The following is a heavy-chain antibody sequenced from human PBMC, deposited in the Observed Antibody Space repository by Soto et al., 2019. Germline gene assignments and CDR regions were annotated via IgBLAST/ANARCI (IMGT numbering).Heavy chain of an antibody. CDR1: GGTFSSYA. J-gene: IGHJ5*02. V-gene: IGHV1-69*13. CDR3: ARDRFSVSPYCSGGSCYSWFDP. Sequence: SVKVSCKASGGTFSSYAISWVRQAPGQGLEWMGGIIPIFGTANYGQKFQGRVTITADESTSTAYMELSSLRSEDTAVYYCARDRFSVSPYCSGGSCYSWFDPWGQGTLVTVSS. CDR2: IIPIFGTA. D-gene: IGHD2-15*01.